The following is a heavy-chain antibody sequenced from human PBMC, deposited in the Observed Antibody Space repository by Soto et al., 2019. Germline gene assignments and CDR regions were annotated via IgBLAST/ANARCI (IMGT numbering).Heavy chain of an antibody. V-gene: IGHV3-72*01. Sequence: GGSLRLSCAGSGFTFSGNYMNWVRQAPGKGLEWVLRARKKGNTYTTEYDASVEGRFTISRDDSKNSLYLQMNILKTEDTALYYCAREISGWAPDAFYXWGQGTMVTVS. J-gene: IGHJ3*02. CDR1: GFTFSGNY. D-gene: IGHD6-19*01. CDR3: AREISGWAPDAFYX. CDR2: ARKKGNTYTT.